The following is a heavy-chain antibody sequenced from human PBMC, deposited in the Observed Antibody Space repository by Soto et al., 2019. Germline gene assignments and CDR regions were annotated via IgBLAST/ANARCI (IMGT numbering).Heavy chain of an antibody. CDR3: AREDHRGGSHNRFDF. CDR1: GGTFRSYA. J-gene: IGHJ4*02. Sequence: QVQLVQSGAEVKKPGSSVKVSCKASGGTFRSYAISWVRQAPGKGLEWMGVVIAIFGTANYAQKFQGRVTSTANEYTSIAYMELSSLRSEDKAVYYWAREDHRGGSHNRFDFWGQGTLVTVSS. D-gene: IGHD1-26*01. V-gene: IGHV1-69*01. CDR2: VIAIFGTA.